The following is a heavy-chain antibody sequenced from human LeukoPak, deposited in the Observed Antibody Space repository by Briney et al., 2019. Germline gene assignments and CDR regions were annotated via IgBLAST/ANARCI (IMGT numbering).Heavy chain of an antibody. CDR1: GFTFSTYG. CDR2: ISSSSDSI. J-gene: IGHJ4*02. D-gene: IGHD3-22*01. CDR3: ALTYYFDRRGYSYFDY. Sequence: GGSLRLSCAASGFTFSTYGMNWVRQAPGKRLEWVSYISSSSDSIYYADSVKGRFTISRDNAENSLYLQMNSLRDEDTAVYYCALTYYFDRRGYSYFDYWGQGALVTVSS. V-gene: IGHV3-48*02.